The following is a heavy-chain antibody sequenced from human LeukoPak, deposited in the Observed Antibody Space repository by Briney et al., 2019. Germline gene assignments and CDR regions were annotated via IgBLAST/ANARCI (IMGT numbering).Heavy chain of an antibody. CDR2: IRYDGSNK. Sequence: GGSLRLSCAASGFTFSSYGMHWVRQAPGKGLEWVAFIRYDGSNKYYADSVKGRFTISRDNSKNTLNLQMNSLRAEDTAVYYCARDYYDSSGYQEWYFDLWGRGTLVTVSS. CDR1: GFTFSSYG. V-gene: IGHV3-30*02. D-gene: IGHD3-22*01. CDR3: ARDYYDSSGYQEWYFDL. J-gene: IGHJ2*01.